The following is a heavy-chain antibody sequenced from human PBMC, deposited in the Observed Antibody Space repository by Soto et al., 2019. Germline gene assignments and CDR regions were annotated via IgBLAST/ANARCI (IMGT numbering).Heavy chain of an antibody. Sequence: SETLSLTCTVSGGSISSGGYYWSWIRQHPGKGLEWIGYIYYSGSTNYNPSLKSRVTISVDTSKNQFSLKLSSVTAADTAVYYCARSYDSSGYYLSTPFDYWGQGTLVTVSS. CDR3: ARSYDSSGYYLSTPFDY. V-gene: IGHV4-61*08. D-gene: IGHD3-22*01. CDR2: IYYSGST. J-gene: IGHJ4*02. CDR1: GGSISSGGYY.